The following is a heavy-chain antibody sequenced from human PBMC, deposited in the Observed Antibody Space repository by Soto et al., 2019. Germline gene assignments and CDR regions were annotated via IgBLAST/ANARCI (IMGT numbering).Heavy chain of an antibody. V-gene: IGHV4-30-4*02. CDR2: IFYSGST. CDR1: GGSISSGDYY. J-gene: IGHJ4*02. CDR3: ARWLGYGPHFDY. D-gene: IGHD5-12*01. Sequence: SDTLSLTCTVSGGSISSGDYYWSWIRQPPGKGLEWIGYIFYSGSTYYNPSLKSRVTISVDTSKNQFSLKLGSVTAADTAVYYCARWLGYGPHFDYWGQGTLVTVSS.